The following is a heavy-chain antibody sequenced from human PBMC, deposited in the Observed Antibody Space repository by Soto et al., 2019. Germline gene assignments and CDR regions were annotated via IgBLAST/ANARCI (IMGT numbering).Heavy chain of an antibody. CDR2: INPNGGST. V-gene: IGHV1-46*01. Sequence: QVQLMQSGAEVKKPGASVRVSCKASGYTFTNYYVHWERQAPGQGLEWMGFINPNGGSTTYAQKFQGRFTVTTDTSTRTVYMQLSSLRSENTAVFYCARSAPDGYWGQGTVVTVSS. CDR3: ARSAPDGY. J-gene: IGHJ4*02. CDR1: GYTFTNYY.